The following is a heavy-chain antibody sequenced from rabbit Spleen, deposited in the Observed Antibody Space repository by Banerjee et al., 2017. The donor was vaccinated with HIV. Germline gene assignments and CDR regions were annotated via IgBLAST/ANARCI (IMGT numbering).Heavy chain of an antibody. CDR1: GFSFSAGYY. CDR3: ARDTSSSFSSYGMDL. Sequence: QSLEESGGDLVKPGASLTLTCTASGFSFSAGYYMCWVRQAPGKGLEWIACIEGGSSSFTYFASWAKGRFTISKASSTTVTLQMTSLTAADTATYFCARDTSSSFSSYGMDLWGPGTLVTVS. V-gene: IGHV1S40*01. CDR2: IEGGSSSFT. D-gene: IGHD1-1*01. J-gene: IGHJ6*01.